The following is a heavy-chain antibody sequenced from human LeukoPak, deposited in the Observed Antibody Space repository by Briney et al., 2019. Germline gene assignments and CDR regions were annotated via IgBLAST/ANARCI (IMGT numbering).Heavy chain of an antibody. Sequence: PGGSLRLSCAASGFTFSSYSMNWVRQAPGKGLEWVSYISSSSSTIYYADSVKGRFTISRDNAKNSLYLQMNSLRAEDTAVYYCARVPYDFWSGRVYYFDCWGQGTLVTVSS. V-gene: IGHV3-48*01. D-gene: IGHD3-3*01. J-gene: IGHJ4*02. CDR3: ARVPYDFWSGRVYYFDC. CDR1: GFTFSSYS. CDR2: ISSSSSTI.